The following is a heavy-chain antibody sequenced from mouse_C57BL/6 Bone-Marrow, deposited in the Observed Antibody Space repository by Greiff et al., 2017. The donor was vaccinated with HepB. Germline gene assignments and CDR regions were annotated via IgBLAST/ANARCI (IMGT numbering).Heavy chain of an antibody. Sequence: EVNVVESGGGLVQPGGSLSLSCAASGFTFTDYYMSWVRQPPGKALEWLGFIRNKANGYTTEYSVSVKGRFTISRDNSQSSLNLQMNALRAEESATYYGARLSIGSSYENAMDYWGQGTSVTVSS. J-gene: IGHJ4*01. CDR2: IRNKANGYTT. V-gene: IGHV7-3*01. CDR1: GFTFTDYY. D-gene: IGHD1-1*01. CDR3: ARLSIGSSYENAMDY.